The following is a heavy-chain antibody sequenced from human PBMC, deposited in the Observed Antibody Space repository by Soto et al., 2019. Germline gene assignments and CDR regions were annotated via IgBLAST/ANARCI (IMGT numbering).Heavy chain of an antibody. CDR2: ISYDGSSE. V-gene: IGHV3-30*18. J-gene: IGHJ4*02. CDR3: AKPTCINGVCPNYFDF. D-gene: IGHD2-8*01. Sequence: HPGGSLRLSCAGSGFTFSTYGMHWVRQAPGQGLEWVAVISYDGSSEYYADSVKGRFTISRDNSKNTLDLHMNSLRPEDTAVYYCAKPTCINGVCPNYFDFWGQGTLVTVSS. CDR1: GFTFSTYG.